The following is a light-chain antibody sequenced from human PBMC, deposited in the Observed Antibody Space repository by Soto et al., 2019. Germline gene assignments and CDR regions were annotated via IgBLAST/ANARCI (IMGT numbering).Light chain of an antibody. J-gene: IGKJ1*01. CDR1: QAITNN. CDR3: QKYNSAPQT. V-gene: IGKV1-9*01. Sequence: DIHLTQSPSSLSASVGDRVTITCRASQAITNNLAWYQQKPGNPPRLLIYEESTLHSGVPSRFSGRKVGTQFILTIDSLQTEDFATYYCQKYNSAPQTFGQGT. CDR2: EES.